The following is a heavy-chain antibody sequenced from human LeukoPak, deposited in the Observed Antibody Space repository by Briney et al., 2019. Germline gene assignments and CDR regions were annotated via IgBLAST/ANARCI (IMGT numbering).Heavy chain of an antibody. CDR3: ARDSAVPASDAFDI. D-gene: IGHD2-2*01. Sequence: GGSLRLSCAASGFTFSSYGMPWVRQAPGKGLEWVAVIWYDGSNKYYADSVKGRFTISRDNSKNTLYLQMNSLRAEDTAVYYCARDSAVPASDAFDIWGQGTMVTVSS. V-gene: IGHV3-33*01. CDR2: IWYDGSNK. CDR1: GFTFSSYG. J-gene: IGHJ3*02.